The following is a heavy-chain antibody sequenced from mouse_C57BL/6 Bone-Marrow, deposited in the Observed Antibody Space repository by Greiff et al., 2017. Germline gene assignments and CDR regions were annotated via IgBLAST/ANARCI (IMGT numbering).Heavy chain of an antibody. V-gene: IGHV1-81*01. J-gene: IGHJ3*01. CDR3: ARSGEGAWFAY. CDR2: IYPRSGNT. CDR1: GYTFTSYG. D-gene: IGHD3-1*01. Sequence: LVESGAELARPGASVKLSCKASGYTFTSYGISWVKQRTGQGLEWIGEIYPRSGNTYYNEKFKGKATLTADKSSSTAYMELRSLTSEDSAVYFCARSGEGAWFAYWGQGTLVTVSA.